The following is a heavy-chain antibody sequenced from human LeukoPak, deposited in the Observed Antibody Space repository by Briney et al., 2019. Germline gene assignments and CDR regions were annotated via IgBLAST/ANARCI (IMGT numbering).Heavy chain of an antibody. CDR1: GCTFRSYA. CDR3: AKDRTSVIQVNYYDSSGYPQFDP. V-gene: IGHV3-23*01. J-gene: IGHJ5*02. CDR2: ISGSGGRT. D-gene: IGHD3-22*01. Sequence: PGGSLRLSCAASGCTFRSYAMSGVSQAPGKGGGWVSAISGSGGRTNYADSGKGGFTISRENSKKTVELKMNRRRAEETAEYYSAKDRTSVIQVNYYDSSGYPQFDPWGQGTLVTVSS.